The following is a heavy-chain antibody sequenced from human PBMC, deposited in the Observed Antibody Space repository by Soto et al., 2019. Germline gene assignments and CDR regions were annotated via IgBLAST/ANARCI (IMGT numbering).Heavy chain of an antibody. CDR3: TRPGYSSGWNDY. CDR1: GLTFSGSA. Sequence: EVQLVESGGGLVQPGGSLKLSCAASGLTFSGSAMHWVRQASGKGLEWVGRIRSKANNCATAYAASVKGRFTISRDDSKNTAYLQMNSLKTEDTAVYYCTRPGYSSGWNDYWGQGTLVTVSS. V-gene: IGHV3-73*01. J-gene: IGHJ4*02. D-gene: IGHD6-19*01. CDR2: IRSKANNCAT.